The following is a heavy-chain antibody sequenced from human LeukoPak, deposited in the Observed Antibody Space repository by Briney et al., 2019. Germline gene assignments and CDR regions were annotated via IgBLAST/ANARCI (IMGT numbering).Heavy chain of an antibody. D-gene: IGHD3-10*01. CDR3: ARTEYYFDH. CDR1: GGSISSYY. V-gene: IGHV4-59*01. J-gene: IGHJ4*02. CDR2: VYYSGST. Sequence: KSSETLSLTCTVSGGSISSYYWSWIRQPPGKGLEWIGYVYYSGSTHYNPSLKSRLTMSADTSKNQFSLKLTSVTAADTAVYYCARTEYYFDHWGQGTLVTVSS.